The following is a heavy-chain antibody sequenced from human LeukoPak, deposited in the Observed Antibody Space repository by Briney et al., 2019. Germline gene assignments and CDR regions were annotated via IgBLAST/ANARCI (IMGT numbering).Heavy chain of an antibody. J-gene: IGHJ5*02. Sequence: GASVKVSCNAAGYIFTGNYIHWVRHAPGQGREWMGWIDPNSGDTKYAQKFQGRVTTTRETSISTAYMELSRLRSDDTAVYYCARGGGSCNGGSCYPPPWGRGTPVTVSS. CDR3: ARGGGSCNGGSCYPPP. D-gene: IGHD2-15*01. CDR1: GYIFTGNY. V-gene: IGHV1-2*02. CDR2: IDPNSGDT.